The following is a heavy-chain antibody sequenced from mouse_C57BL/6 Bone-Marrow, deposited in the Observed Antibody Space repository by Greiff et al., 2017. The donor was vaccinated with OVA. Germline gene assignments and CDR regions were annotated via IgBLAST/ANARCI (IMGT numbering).Heavy chain of an antibody. CDR2: IRSKSNNYAT. V-gene: IGHV10-1*01. Sequence: EVQLVESGGGLVQPKGSLKLSCAASGFSFNTYAMNWVRQAPGKGLEWVARIRSKSNNYATYYADSVKDRFTISRDDSESMLYLQMNNLKTEDTAMYYCVRHARWLLQAMDYWGQGTSVTVSS. J-gene: IGHJ4*01. CDR1: GFSFNTYA. CDR3: VRHARWLLQAMDY. D-gene: IGHD2-3*01.